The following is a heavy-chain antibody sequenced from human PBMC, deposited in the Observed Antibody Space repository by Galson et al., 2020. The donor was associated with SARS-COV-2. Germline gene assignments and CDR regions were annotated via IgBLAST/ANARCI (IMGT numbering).Heavy chain of an antibody. J-gene: IGHJ3*02. CDR3: ARLHYGEYAPEAFDI. V-gene: IGHV4-30-2*01. CDR2: ISHSRGT. D-gene: IGHD4-17*01. Sequence: TLSLTCAVSGTSISSGSYSWNWIRQPPGKGLEWIGYISHSRGTYYNPSLKSRVTISGDRSKNQFSLRLSSVTAADTAVYYCARLHYGEYAPEAFDIWGPGTRVTV. CDR1: GTSISSGSYS.